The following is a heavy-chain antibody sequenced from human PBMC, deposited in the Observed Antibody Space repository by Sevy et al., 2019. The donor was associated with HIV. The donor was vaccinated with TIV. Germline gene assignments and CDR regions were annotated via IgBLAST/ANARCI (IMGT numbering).Heavy chain of an antibody. CDR2: IKQDGSEK. Sequence: GSLRLSCAASGFTFSSYWMSWVRQAPGKGLELVANIKQDGSEKYYVDSVKGRFTISRDNAKNSLYLQMNSLRAEDTAVYYCARVYSSGWYRDFYYFDYWGQGTLVTVSS. D-gene: IGHD6-19*01. J-gene: IGHJ4*02. V-gene: IGHV3-7*01. CDR1: GFTFSSYW. CDR3: ARVYSSGWYRDFYYFDY.